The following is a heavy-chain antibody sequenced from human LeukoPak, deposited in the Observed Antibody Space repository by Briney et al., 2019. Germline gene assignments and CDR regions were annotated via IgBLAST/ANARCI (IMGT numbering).Heavy chain of an antibody. D-gene: IGHD3-3*01. Sequence: SETLSLTCAVYGGSFSGYYWSWIRQPPGKGLEWIGEINHSGSTNYNPSLKSRVTISVDTSKNQFSLKLSSVTAADMAVYYCARAYYDFWSGYIDNWFDPWGQGTLVTVSS. CDR3: ARAYYDFWSGYIDNWFDP. V-gene: IGHV4-34*01. J-gene: IGHJ5*02. CDR1: GGSFSGYY. CDR2: INHSGST.